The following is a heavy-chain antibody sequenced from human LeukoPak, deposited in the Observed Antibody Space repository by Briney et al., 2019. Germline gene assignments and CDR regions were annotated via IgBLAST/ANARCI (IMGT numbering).Heavy chain of an antibody. V-gene: IGHV3-21*01. CDR1: GFSFSIYS. CDR2: ISSSSSYI. J-gene: IGHJ4*02. Sequence: GGSLRLSCAASGFSFSIYSMNWVRQAPGKGLEWVSAISSSSSYIYYADSVKGRFTISRDNAKNSLYLQMDSLRAEDTAVYYCARAYYGSGTSHFDSWGQGTLVTVSS. CDR3: ARAYYGSGTSHFDS. D-gene: IGHD3-10*01.